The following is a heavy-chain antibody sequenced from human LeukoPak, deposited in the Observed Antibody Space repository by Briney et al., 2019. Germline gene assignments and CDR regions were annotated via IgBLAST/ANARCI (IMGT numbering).Heavy chain of an antibody. CDR3: ASGSGSYRTPYYYMDV. V-gene: IGHV3-53*01. Sequence: PGGSLRLSCAASGFTFSRYWMSWVRQAPGKGLEWVSVIYSGGSTYYADSVKGRFTISRDNSKNTLYLQMNSLRAEDTAVYYCASGSGSYRTPYYYMDVWGTGTTVTVSS. D-gene: IGHD3-10*01. CDR1: GFTFSRYW. J-gene: IGHJ6*03. CDR2: IYSGGST.